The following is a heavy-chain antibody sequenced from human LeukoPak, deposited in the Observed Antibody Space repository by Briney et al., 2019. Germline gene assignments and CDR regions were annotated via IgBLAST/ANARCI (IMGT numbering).Heavy chain of an antibody. V-gene: IGHV3-13*01. D-gene: IGHD3-10*01. CDR2: IGTAGDT. J-gene: IGHJ4*02. CDR1: GFTFSSYD. CDR3: ARGRGVIWFGELLAYFDY. Sequence: GGSLRLSCAASGFTFSSYDMHWVRQATGKGLEWVSAIGTAGDTYYPGSVKGRFTISRENAKNSLYLQMNSLRAGDTAVYYCARGRGVIWFGELLAYFDYWGQGTLVTVSS.